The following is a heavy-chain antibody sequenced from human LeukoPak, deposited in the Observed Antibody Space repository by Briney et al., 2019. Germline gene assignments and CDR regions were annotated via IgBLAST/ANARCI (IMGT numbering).Heavy chain of an antibody. CDR3: ARKQWLAMYNWFDP. V-gene: IGHV4-34*01. J-gene: IGHJ5*02. CDR2: INHSGST. D-gene: IGHD6-19*01. CDR1: GGSFSGYY. Sequence: KTSETLSLTCAVYGGSFSGYYWSWIRQPPGKGLEWIGEINHSGSTNYNPSLKSRVTISVDTSKNQFSLKLSSVTAADTAVYYCARKQWLAMYNWFDPWGQGTLVTVSS.